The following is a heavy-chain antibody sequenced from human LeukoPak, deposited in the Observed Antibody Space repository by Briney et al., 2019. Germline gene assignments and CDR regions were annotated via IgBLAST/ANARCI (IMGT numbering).Heavy chain of an antibody. D-gene: IGHD4-17*01. Sequence: RGSLRLSCAASGFTFSSYALSWVRQAPGKGLEWVSSISESGDTPYYADSVKGLFTISRDNSKNTLYLQMSSLRAEDTAVYYCARSMTTDDYWGQGTLVTVSS. CDR2: ISESGDTP. J-gene: IGHJ4*02. V-gene: IGHV3-23*01. CDR3: ARSMTTDDY. CDR1: GFTFSSYA.